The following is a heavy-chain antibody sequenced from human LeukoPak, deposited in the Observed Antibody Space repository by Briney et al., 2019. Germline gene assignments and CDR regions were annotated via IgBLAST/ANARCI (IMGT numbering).Heavy chain of an antibody. V-gene: IGHV3-21*01. J-gene: IGHJ5*02. Sequence: KPAGSLRLSCAASGFTFSSYSMNWVRQAAGKGLEWVSSISSSGSSMFYADSVKGRFTISRDNAKNSLYLQMNSLRAEDTALYYCARDYLVVPPAMWWFDPRGQGTLVTVSS. D-gene: IGHD2-2*01. CDR2: ISSSGSSM. CDR1: GFTFSSYS. CDR3: ARDYLVVPPAMWWFDP.